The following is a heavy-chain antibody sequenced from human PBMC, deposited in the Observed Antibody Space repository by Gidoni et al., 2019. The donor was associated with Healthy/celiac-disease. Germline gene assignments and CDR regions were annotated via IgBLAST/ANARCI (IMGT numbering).Heavy chain of an antibody. Sequence: QVQLQESGPGLVKPSETLSLTCTVSGGSISSYYWSWIRQPPGKGLEWIGYIYYSGSTNYNPSLKSRVTISVDTSKNQFSLKLSSVTAADTAVYYCARDFGGIQLWHYFDYWGQGTLVTVSS. V-gene: IGHV4-59*01. CDR2: IYYSGST. D-gene: IGHD5-18*01. J-gene: IGHJ4*02. CDR1: GGSISSYY. CDR3: ARDFGGIQLWHYFDY.